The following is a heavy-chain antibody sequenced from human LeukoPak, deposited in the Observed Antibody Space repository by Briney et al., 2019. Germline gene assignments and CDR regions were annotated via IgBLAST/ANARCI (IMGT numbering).Heavy chain of an antibody. D-gene: IGHD3-22*01. CDR3: ASTDYYDSSGYYLTRDY. CDR2: INHSGST. J-gene: IGHJ4*02. CDR1: GGSFSGYY. V-gene: IGHV4-34*01. Sequence: PSETLSLTCAVYGGSFSGYYWSWIRQPPGKGLEWIGEINHSGSTNYNPSLKSRVTISVDTPKNQFSLKLSSVTAADTAVYYCASTDYYDSSGYYLTRDYWGQGTLVTVSS.